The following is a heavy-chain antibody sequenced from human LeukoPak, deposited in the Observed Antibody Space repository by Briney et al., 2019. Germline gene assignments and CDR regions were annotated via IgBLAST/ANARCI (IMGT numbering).Heavy chain of an antibody. CDR2: MNPNSGNT. J-gene: IGHJ3*02. CDR3: GRVAPSPHPHYVWGSYRYTTIIDAFDI. CDR1: GYTFTSYD. D-gene: IGHD3-16*02. Sequence: ASVKVSCKASGYTFTSYDINWVRQATGQGLEWMGWMNPNSGNTGYAQKFQGRVTITRNTSISTAYMELSSLRSEDTAVYYCGRVAPSPHPHYVWGSYRYTTIIDAFDIWGQGTMVTVSS. V-gene: IGHV1-8*03.